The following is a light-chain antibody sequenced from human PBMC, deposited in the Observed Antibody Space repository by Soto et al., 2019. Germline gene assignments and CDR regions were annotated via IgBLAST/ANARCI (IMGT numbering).Light chain of an antibody. Sequence: EDALTQSPGTLSLSPGERATLSCRAGQNLASKYLAWYQQKAGQAPRLLIYGASSRATGIPDRFSGSGFGTDFTLTISRLEPEDFAVYYCQQYGSTFGQGTRLEIK. V-gene: IGKV3-20*01. CDR3: QQYGST. CDR2: GAS. J-gene: IGKJ5*01. CDR1: QNLASKY.